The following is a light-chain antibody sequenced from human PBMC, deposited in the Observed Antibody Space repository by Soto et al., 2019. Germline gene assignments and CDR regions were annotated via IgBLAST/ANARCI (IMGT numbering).Light chain of an antibody. CDR3: QQRSNWQELT. CDR1: QSVSSY. V-gene: IGKV3-11*01. J-gene: IGKJ4*01. CDR2: DAP. Sequence: EIVLTQSPATLSLSPGERATLSCRASQSVSSYLAWYQQKPGQAPRLLIYDAPNRATGIPARFSGSGSGTDFTLTISSLEPEDFAVYYCQQRSNWQELTFGGGTKVEIK.